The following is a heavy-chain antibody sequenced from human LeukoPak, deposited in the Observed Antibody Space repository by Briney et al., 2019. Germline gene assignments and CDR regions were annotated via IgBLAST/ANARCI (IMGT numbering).Heavy chain of an antibody. J-gene: IGHJ4*02. CDR3: ARGGGDDYYDSSGYSDY. D-gene: IGHD3-22*01. CDR1: GYTFTSYG. V-gene: IGHV1-18*01. CDR2: ISAYNGNT. Sequence: ASVKVSFKASGYTFTSYGISWGRQAPGQGLEWMGWISAYNGNTNYAQKLQGRVTLTTDTSTSTAYMELRSLRSDDTAVYYCARGGGDDYYDSSGYSDYWGQGTLVTVSS.